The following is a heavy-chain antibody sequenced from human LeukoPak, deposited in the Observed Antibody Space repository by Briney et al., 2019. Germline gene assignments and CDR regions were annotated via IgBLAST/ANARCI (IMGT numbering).Heavy chain of an antibody. CDR2: ISRSSST. Sequence: GGSLRLSCAASGFTFSSHGMSWVRQAPGKGLEWVSYISRSSSTIYADSVKGRFTISRDNANNSLYLQMNSLRDDDTAVYYCARGFEIFDYWGQGTLVTVSS. CDR1: GFTFSSHG. CDR3: ARGFEIFDY. D-gene: IGHD3-9*01. J-gene: IGHJ4*02. V-gene: IGHV3-48*02.